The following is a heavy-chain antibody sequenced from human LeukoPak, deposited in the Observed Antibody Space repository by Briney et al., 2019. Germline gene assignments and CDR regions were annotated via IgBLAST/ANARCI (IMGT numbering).Heavy chain of an antibody. J-gene: IGHJ5*02. Sequence: PGGSLRLSCAASGFTFSSYAMSWVRQAPGKGLEWVSAISGSGGSTYYADSVKGRFTISRDNSKNTLYLQMNSLRAEDTAVYYCAKDVEDDFGPDWFDPWGQGTLVTVSS. CDR1: GFTFSSYA. V-gene: IGHV3-23*01. D-gene: IGHD3-3*01. CDR3: AKDVEDDFGPDWFDP. CDR2: ISGSGGST.